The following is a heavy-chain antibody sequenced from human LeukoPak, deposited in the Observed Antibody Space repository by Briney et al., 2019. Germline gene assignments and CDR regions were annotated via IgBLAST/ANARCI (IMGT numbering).Heavy chain of an antibody. CDR2: TSYDESNK. Sequence: QPGGSLRLSCAASGFTVSSNYMTWVRQAPGKGLEWVAITSYDESNKYYADSVKGRFTISRDNSKNTLYLQMNSLRAEDTAVYYCAREIYGDYGFDYWGQGTLVTVSS. J-gene: IGHJ4*02. V-gene: IGHV3-30-3*01. CDR3: AREIYGDYGFDY. D-gene: IGHD4-17*01. CDR1: GFTVSSNY.